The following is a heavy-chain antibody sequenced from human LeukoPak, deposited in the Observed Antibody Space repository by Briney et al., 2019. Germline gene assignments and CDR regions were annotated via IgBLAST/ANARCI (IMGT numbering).Heavy chain of an antibody. CDR1: GGSISSGSYC. D-gene: IGHD4-17*01. J-gene: IGHJ3*02. Sequence: KSSQTLTLTCTVSGGSISSGSYCWSWIRQPAGKGLEWIGRIYTSGSTNYNPSLKSRVTISVDTSKNQFSLKLSSVTAADTAVYYCARWGLRAPFGIWGQGTMVTVSS. V-gene: IGHV4-61*02. CDR2: IYTSGST. CDR3: ARWGLRAPFGI.